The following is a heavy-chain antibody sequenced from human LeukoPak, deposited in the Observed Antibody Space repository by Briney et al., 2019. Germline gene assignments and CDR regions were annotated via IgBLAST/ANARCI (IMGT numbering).Heavy chain of an antibody. D-gene: IGHD2-21*02. CDR2: ISGSGDAT. CDR3: TNCARAGGYCYYDY. J-gene: IGHJ4*02. Sequence: GGSLRLSCAASEFNFNNYAMSWVRQAPGKGLEWVSAISGSGDATYYADSVKGRFTISRDNSKNTLYLQLNSLSAEDTAVYYCTNCARAGGYCYYDYWGQGTLVTVSS. CDR1: EFNFNNYA. V-gene: IGHV3-23*01.